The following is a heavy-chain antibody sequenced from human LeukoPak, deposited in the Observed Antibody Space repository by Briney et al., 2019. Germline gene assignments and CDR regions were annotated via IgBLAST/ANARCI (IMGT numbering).Heavy chain of an antibody. V-gene: IGHV4-59*01. Sequence: MTSETLSLTCTVSGGSISSYYWSWIRQPPGKGLEWIGYIYYSGSTNYNPSLKSRVTISVDTSKNQFSLKLSSVTAADTAVYYCARERGPVGYFDYWGQGTLVTVSS. CDR3: ARERGPVGYFDY. J-gene: IGHJ4*02. D-gene: IGHD1-26*01. CDR1: GGSISSYY. CDR2: IYYSGST.